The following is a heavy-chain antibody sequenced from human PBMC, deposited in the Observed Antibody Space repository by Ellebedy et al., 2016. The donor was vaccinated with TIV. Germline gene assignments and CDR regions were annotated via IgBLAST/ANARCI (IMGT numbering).Heavy chain of an antibody. CDR1: GFTFSSYA. CDR3: AKDYRIVGAPLGGYFDY. CDR2: ISGSSGDT. J-gene: IGHJ4*02. V-gene: IGHV3-23*01. Sequence: GESLKISCAASGFTFSSYAMGWVRQAPGKGLEWISAISGSSGDTYYADSVKGRLTISRDNSKNTLYLQMNGLRAEDTAVYYCAKDYRIVGAPLGGYFDYWGRGTLVTVSS. D-gene: IGHD1-26*01.